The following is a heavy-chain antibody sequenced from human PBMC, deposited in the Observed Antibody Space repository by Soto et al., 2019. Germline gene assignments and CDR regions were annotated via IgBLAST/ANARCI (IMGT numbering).Heavy chain of an antibody. V-gene: IGHV4-30-2*01. CDR3: ATSSPGADAFDI. CDR1: GGSISSGGYS. D-gene: IGHD6-6*01. J-gene: IGHJ3*02. Sequence: QLQLQESGSGLVKPSQTLSLTCAVSGGSISSGGYSWSWIRQPPGKGLEWIGYIYHSGSTYYNPSLKSLVTISVDRSKNQFSLKLSSVTAADTAVYYCATSSPGADAFDIWGQGTMVTVSS. CDR2: IYHSGST.